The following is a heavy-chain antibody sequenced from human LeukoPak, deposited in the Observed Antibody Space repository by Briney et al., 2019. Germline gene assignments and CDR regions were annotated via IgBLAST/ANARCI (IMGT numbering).Heavy chain of an antibody. CDR3: ARDGSGYDLYYFDY. CDR2: ISSSSSYI. J-gene: IGHJ4*02. V-gene: IGHV3-21*01. Sequence: GGSLRLSCAASGFTFSSYSMNWVRQAPGKGLEWVSSISSSSSYIYYADSVKGRFTISRDNAKNSLYLQMNSLRAEDTAVYYCARDGSGYDLYYFDYWGQGTLVTVSS. D-gene: IGHD5-12*01. CDR1: GFTFSSYS.